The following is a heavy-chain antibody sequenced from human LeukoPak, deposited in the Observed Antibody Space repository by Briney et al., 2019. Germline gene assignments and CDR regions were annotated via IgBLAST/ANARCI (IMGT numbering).Heavy chain of an antibody. CDR3: AKDQPIGTFDY. CDR1: GFTFSSYG. Sequence: GRSLRLSCAASGFTFSSYGMHWVRQAPGKGLEWVAVISYDGSNKYYADSVKGRFTISRDNSKNTLYLQMNSLRAEDTAVYYCAKDQPIGTFDYWGQGTPVTVSS. V-gene: IGHV3-30*18. J-gene: IGHJ4*02. CDR2: ISYDGSNK. D-gene: IGHD1-26*01.